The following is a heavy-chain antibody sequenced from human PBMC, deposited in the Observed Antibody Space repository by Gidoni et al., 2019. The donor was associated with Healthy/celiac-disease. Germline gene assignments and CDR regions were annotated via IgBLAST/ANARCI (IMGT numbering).Heavy chain of an antibody. Sequence: RLEWMGWINAGNGNTKYSQKFQGRVTITRDTSASTAYMELSSLRSEDTAVYYCARGRRDCSGGSCYWFDPWGQGTLVTVSS. CDR3: ARGRRDCSGGSCYWFDP. J-gene: IGHJ5*02. V-gene: IGHV1-3*01. CDR2: INAGNGNT. D-gene: IGHD2-15*01.